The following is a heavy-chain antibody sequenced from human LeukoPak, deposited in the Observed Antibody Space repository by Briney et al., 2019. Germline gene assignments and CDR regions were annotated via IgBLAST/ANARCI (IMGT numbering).Heavy chain of an antibody. Sequence: ASVKFSCKASGGTFSSYAISCGRQPPGQGLEWMGRIIPILGIANYAQKFQGRVTITADKSTSTAYMELSSLRSEDTAVYYCATYCGGDCYSYWGQGTLVTVSS. CDR1: GGTFSSYA. CDR3: ATYCGGDCYSY. CDR2: IIPILGIA. J-gene: IGHJ4*02. D-gene: IGHD2-21*02. V-gene: IGHV1-69*04.